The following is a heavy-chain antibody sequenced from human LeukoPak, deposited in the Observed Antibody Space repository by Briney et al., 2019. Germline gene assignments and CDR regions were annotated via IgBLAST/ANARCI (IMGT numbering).Heavy chain of an antibody. Sequence: GGSLRLSCSASGFTFSTYWMSWVRQAPGKGLEWVSAISGSGDSTYYGDSVKGRFTISRDNSKNTLYLQMNSLRAEDTAVYYCAKTRPLDSSSWSHGDYWGQGTLVTVSS. CDR2: ISGSGDST. CDR3: AKTRPLDSSSWSHGDY. V-gene: IGHV3-23*01. CDR1: GFTFSTYW. J-gene: IGHJ4*02. D-gene: IGHD6-13*01.